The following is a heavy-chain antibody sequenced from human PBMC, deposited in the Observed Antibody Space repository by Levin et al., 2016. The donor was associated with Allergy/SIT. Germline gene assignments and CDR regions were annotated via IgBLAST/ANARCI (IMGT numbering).Heavy chain of an antibody. CDR1: GFSLTSSGVC. CDR2: IDYHGDK. J-gene: IGHJ5*02. CDR3: AHIRWGDYGSDNYGWLDP. V-gene: IGHV2-70*12. Sequence: SGPTLVKPTETLTLTCSFSGFSLTSSGVCVSWLRQTPGKAPEWLALIDYHGDKYYSASLRDRVTISKDTSKDQVFLTMTNMDPGDTATYYCAHIRWGDYGSDNYGWLDPWGPGTLVTVSS. D-gene: IGHD3-10*01.